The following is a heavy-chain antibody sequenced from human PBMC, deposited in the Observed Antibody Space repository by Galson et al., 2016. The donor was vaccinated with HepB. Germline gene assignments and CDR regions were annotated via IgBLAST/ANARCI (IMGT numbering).Heavy chain of an antibody. CDR1: GFAFTFYA. J-gene: IGHJ3*02. V-gene: IGHV3-23*01. D-gene: IGHD3-3*01. CDR2: ITASGTTT. CDR3: AKDANFWSGYPEDAFDM. Sequence: SLRLSCAASGFAFTFYAMNWVRQTPGKGLEWVASITASGTTTHYADSVEGRFTVSKDSSKQMLFLQMNSLRVEDTAVYYCAKDANFWSGYPEDAFDMWGQGTMVTVSS.